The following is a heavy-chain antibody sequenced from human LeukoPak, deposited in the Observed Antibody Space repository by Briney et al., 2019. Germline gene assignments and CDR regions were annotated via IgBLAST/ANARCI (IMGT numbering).Heavy chain of an antibody. CDR1: GFTFSSYS. V-gene: IGHV3-23*01. CDR3: AKGQQLVRGNWFDP. Sequence: PGGSLRLSCAASGFTFSSYSMSWVRQAPGKGLEWVSAISGSGGSTYYADSVKGRFTISRDNSKNTLYLQMNSLRAEDTAVYYCAKGQQLVRGNWFDPWGQGTLVTVSS. CDR2: ISGSGGST. D-gene: IGHD6-13*01. J-gene: IGHJ5*02.